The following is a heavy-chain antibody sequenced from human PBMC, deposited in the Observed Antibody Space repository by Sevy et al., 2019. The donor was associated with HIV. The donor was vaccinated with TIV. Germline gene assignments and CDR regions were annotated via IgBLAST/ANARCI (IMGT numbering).Heavy chain of an antibody. Sequence: SETLSLTCTVSGGSISSGGYYWSWIRQHPGKGLEWIGYIYYSGNTYYNPSLKSRVTISVDTSKNQFSLKLSSVTAADTAVYYCARAHGDFFYGGNPIFDYWGQGTLVTVSS. J-gene: IGHJ4*02. D-gene: IGHD2-15*01. CDR2: IYYSGNT. CDR1: GGSISSGGYY. V-gene: IGHV4-31*03. CDR3: ARAHGDFFYGGNPIFDY.